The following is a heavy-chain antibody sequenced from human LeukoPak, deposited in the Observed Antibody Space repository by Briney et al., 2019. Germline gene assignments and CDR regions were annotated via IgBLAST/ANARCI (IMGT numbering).Heavy chain of an antibody. D-gene: IGHD6-13*01. CDR1: GFTFSTYW. Sequence: GGSLRLSCGASGFTFSTYWMTWVRQAPGKGLEWVANIKQDGGETYYVDSVKGRFTISRDNAKNSLYLQMNSLRAEDTAVYYCARGAAAGTYWGQGTLVTVSS. V-gene: IGHV3-7*01. CDR2: IKQDGGET. J-gene: IGHJ4*02. CDR3: ARGAAAGTY.